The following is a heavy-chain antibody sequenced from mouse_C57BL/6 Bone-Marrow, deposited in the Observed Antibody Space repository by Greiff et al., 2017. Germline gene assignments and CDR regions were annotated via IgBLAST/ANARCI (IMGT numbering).Heavy chain of an antibody. D-gene: IGHD2-1*01. CDR1: GYTFTSYW. V-gene: IGHV1-74*01. CDR3: AIPVYYGNYVDYAMDY. J-gene: IGHJ4*01. Sequence: QVQLQQPGAELVKPGASVKVSCKASGYTFTSYWMHWVKQRPGQGLEWIGRIHPSDSDTNYNQKFKGKATLTVDKSSSTAYMQLSSLTAEDSAVYYCAIPVYYGNYVDYAMDYWGQGTSVTVSS. CDR2: IHPSDSDT.